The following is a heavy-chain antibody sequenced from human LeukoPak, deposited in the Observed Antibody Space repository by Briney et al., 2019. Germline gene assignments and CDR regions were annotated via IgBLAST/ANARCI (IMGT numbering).Heavy chain of an antibody. CDR1: GFTFSSYW. Sequence: GGSLRLSSAPSGFTFSSYWMHWVRQAPGKGLVWVSRISSDGSSTSYADSVKGRFTIFRDNAKNTLYLQMNSLGAEDTAVYYCARALPPSVNTPWKWGQGTQVTVSS. CDR2: ISSDGSST. J-gene: IGHJ4*02. D-gene: IGHD1-1*01. V-gene: IGHV3-74*01. CDR3: ARALPPSVNTPWK.